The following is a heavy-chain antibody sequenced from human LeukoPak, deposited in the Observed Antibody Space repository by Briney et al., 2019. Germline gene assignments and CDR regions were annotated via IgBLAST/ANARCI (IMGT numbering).Heavy chain of an antibody. J-gene: IGHJ3*02. CDR1: VYTFTIYY. Sequence: ASVKVSCKASVYTFTIYYMHWVRQAPGQGLEWVGIINPSGGGTSYAHQFQGRVSITWATSTTKVYMELSSLRSEDAAVYYCARGNWNYGAFDIWGQGTMVTVSS. CDR2: INPSGGGT. V-gene: IGHV1-46*01. D-gene: IGHD1-7*01. CDR3: ARGNWNYGAFDI.